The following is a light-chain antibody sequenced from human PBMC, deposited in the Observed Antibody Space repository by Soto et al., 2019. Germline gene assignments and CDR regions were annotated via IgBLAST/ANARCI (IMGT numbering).Light chain of an antibody. J-gene: IGKJ1*01. V-gene: IGKV3-15*01. CDR3: QQYNNWPRT. CDR1: QSISSD. CDR2: AAS. Sequence: EIVLTQSPATLSVSPAERATLSCRASQSISSDVAWYQQKPGQAPRLLIYAASTRAIGIPARFSGSGSGTEFTLTISSLKSEDFAVYYCQQYNNWPRTFRQGTKVEIK.